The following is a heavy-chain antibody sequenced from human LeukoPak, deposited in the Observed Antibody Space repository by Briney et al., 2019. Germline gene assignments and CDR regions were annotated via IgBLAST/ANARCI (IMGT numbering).Heavy chain of an antibody. V-gene: IGHV4-59*08. CDR2: IYYSGST. Sequence: SETLSLTCTVSGGSISSYYWSWIRQPPGKGLEWIGYIYYSGSTNYNPSLKSRVTISVDTSKNQFSLKLSSVTAADTAVYYCARDCSGSYVSTYNWFDPWGQGTLVTVSS. CDR3: ARDCSGSYVSTYNWFDP. CDR1: GGSISSYY. J-gene: IGHJ5*02. D-gene: IGHD3-10*02.